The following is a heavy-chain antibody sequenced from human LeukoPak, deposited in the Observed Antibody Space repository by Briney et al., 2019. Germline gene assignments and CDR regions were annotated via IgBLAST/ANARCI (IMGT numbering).Heavy chain of an antibody. V-gene: IGHV1-69*05. D-gene: IGHD3-3*01. J-gene: IGHJ5*02. CDR2: IIPIFGTA. CDR1: GGTFSSYA. CDR3: ARGGYDFWSGPNWFDP. Sequence: SVKVSCKASGGTFSSYAISWVRQAPGQGLEWMGRIIPIFGTANYAQKFQGRVTITTDESTSTAYTELSSLRSEDTAVYYCARGGYDFWSGPNWFDPWGQGTLVTVSS.